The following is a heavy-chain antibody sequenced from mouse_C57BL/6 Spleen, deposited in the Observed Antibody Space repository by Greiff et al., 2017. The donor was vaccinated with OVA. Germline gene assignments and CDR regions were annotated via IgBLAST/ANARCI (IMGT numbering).Heavy chain of an antibody. CDR3: ARTYYGSRGYFDV. CDR2: IYPGDGDT. J-gene: IGHJ1*03. Sequence: VQLQQSGAELVKPGASVKISCKASGYAFSSYWMNWVKQRPGKGLEWIGQIYPGDGDTNYNGKFKGKATLTADKSSSTAYMQLSSLTSEDSAVYFCARTYYGSRGYFDVWGTGTTVTVSS. CDR1: GYAFSSYW. V-gene: IGHV1-80*01. D-gene: IGHD1-1*01.